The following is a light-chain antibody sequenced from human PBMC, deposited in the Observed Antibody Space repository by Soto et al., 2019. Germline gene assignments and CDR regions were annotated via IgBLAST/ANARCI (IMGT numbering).Light chain of an antibody. V-gene: IGLV2-23*02. CDR1: TSDIGRYNL. J-gene: IGLJ1*01. CDR3: CSYAGDRIFV. Sequence: QSGLTEPASGCGSPGQSITISCSGTTSDIGRYNLVSWYQHHPDIAPKILIYEVNKRPSGVSNRISASKSGNTASLTISGLQAEDEGDYYCCSYAGDRIFVFGTGTKVTVL. CDR2: EVN.